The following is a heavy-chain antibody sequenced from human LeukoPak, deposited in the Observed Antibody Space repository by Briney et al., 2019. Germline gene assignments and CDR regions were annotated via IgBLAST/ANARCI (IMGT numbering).Heavy chain of an antibody. CDR2: IKPNTGGT. J-gene: IGHJ3*02. CDR1: GHTFTGYY. CDR3: ASGPTVVATIPDAFDI. Sequence: ASVKVSCKASGHTFTGYYMHWVRQAPGQGLEWMGWIKPNTGGTNYAQKFQGRVTMTRDTSISTAYMELSRLRFDDTAVYYCASGPTVVATIPDAFDIWGQGTTVTVSS. D-gene: IGHD1-26*01. V-gene: IGHV1-2*02.